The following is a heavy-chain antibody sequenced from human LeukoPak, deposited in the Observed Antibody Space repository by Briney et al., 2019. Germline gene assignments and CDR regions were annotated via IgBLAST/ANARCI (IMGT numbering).Heavy chain of an antibody. CDR1: GFTLITYA. Sequence: SGGSLRLSCAASGFTLITYAMSWVRQTPGKGLEWVSRISGGVGSTYYADSVKGRFTISRDNFQNTLYLQMDSLRAEDTAIYYCAKDGGYFFDSWGQGTLVTVSS. CDR2: ISGGVGST. V-gene: IGHV3-23*01. J-gene: IGHJ4*02. CDR3: AKDGGYFFDS.